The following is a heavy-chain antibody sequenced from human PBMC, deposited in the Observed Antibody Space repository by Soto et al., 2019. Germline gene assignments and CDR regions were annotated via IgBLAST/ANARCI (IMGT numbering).Heavy chain of an antibody. J-gene: IGHJ4*02. CDR3: ARDGRGSSFIFYFDY. D-gene: IGHD1-26*01. V-gene: IGHV3-21*01. Sequence: GGSLRLSCAASGFIFSDYSMDWVRQAPGKGLEWVASISSTSTYISYADSVRGRVTISRDNAKNSLYLQMNSLTAEDTAVYYCARDGRGSSFIFYFDYWGQGTLVTVSS. CDR1: GFIFSDYS. CDR2: ISSTSTYI.